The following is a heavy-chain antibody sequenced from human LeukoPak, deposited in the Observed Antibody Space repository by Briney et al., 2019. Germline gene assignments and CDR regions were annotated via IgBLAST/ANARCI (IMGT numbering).Heavy chain of an antibody. D-gene: IGHD3-10*01. V-gene: IGHV1-69*05. CDR2: IIPVFGTA. Sequence: GSSVKVSCKASGGTFSSYAISWVRQAPGQWLEWMGRIIPVFGTANYAQKFQGRVTITTDESTSTAYMALSSLRSEDTAVYYCARTAPRYGSGSYYIHFDYWGQGTLVTVSS. J-gene: IGHJ4*02. CDR1: GGTFSSYA. CDR3: ARTAPRYGSGSYYIHFDY.